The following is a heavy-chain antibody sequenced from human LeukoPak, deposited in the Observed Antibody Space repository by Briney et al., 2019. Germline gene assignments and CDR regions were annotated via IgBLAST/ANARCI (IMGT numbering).Heavy chain of an antibody. J-gene: IGHJ4*02. CDR1: GFTFSDYY. D-gene: IGHD1-26*01. CDR2: ITSSGSTI. CDR3: ARARYSGSYYYFDY. V-gene: IGHV3-11*01. Sequence: PGGSLRLSCAASGFTFSDYYMSWIRQAPGKGLEWISYITSSGSTISYADSVKGRFTISRDNAKNSLCLQMNSLRAEDTAVYYCARARYSGSYYYFDYWGQGTLVTVSS.